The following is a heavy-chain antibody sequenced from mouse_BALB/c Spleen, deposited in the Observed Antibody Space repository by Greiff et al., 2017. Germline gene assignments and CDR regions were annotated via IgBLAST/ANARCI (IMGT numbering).Heavy chain of an antibody. J-gene: IGHJ4*01. D-gene: IGHD1-1*01. V-gene: IGHV5-17*02. CDR2: ISSGSSTI. CDR3: ARSGDYEYYYAMDY. Sequence: EVMLVESGGGLVQPGGSRKLSCAASGFTFSSFGMHWVRQAPEKGLEWVAYISSGSSTIYYADTVKGRFTISRDNPKNTLFLQMTSLRSEDTAMYYCARSGDYEYYYAMDYWGQGTSVTVSS. CDR1: GFTFSSFG.